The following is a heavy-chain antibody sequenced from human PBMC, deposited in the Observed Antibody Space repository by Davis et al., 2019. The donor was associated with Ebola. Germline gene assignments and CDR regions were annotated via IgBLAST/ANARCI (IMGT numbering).Heavy chain of an antibody. Sequence: AASVKVSCKAFGYTFTNHFMHWVRQAPGQSLEWLGWINAGIGNTKYSQKFLGRVTITRDTSASTAYMELKNLRSEDTAIYYCARDPGYCSSTECYNWFDPWGQGTLVTVSS. J-gene: IGHJ5*02. D-gene: IGHD2-2*01. V-gene: IGHV1-3*01. CDR2: INAGIGNT. CDR1: GYTFTNHF. CDR3: ARDPGYCSSTECYNWFDP.